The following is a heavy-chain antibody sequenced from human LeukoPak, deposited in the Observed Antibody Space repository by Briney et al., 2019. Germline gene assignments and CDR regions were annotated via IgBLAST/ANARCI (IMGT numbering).Heavy chain of an antibody. D-gene: IGHD6-13*01. V-gene: IGHV3-48*01. CDR1: GFTFSSYS. J-gene: IGHJ4*02. Sequence: GGSLRLSCAASGFTFSSYSMNWVRQAPGKGLEWVSYISSSSSTIYYADSVKGRFTISRDNAKNSLYLQMNSLRAEDTAVYYCARDQSSSSWGVDFDYWGQGTLVTVSS. CDR2: ISSSSSTI. CDR3: ARDQSSSSWGVDFDY.